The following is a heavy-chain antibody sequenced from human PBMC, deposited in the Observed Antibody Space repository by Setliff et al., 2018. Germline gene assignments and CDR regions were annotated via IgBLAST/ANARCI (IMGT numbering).Heavy chain of an antibody. V-gene: IGHV3-15*01. CDR3: TTDPSPTFGGVIGAAFDI. CDR2: IKGKTDGLTT. Sequence: FAFSNAWMNWVRQAPGKGLEWVGRIKGKTDGLTTDYAAPVKGRFTISRDDSKNTLYLQMNSLKTEDTAVYYCTTDPSPTFGGVIGAAFDIWGQGTMVTVSS. D-gene: IGHD3-16*01. CDR1: FAFSNAW. J-gene: IGHJ3*02.